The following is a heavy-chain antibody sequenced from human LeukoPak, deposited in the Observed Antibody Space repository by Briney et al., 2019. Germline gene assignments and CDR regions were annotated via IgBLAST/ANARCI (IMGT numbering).Heavy chain of an antibody. V-gene: IGHV3-7*01. Sequence: GGSLRLSCAASGFTFSSYWMSWVRQAPGKGLEWVANIKQDGSEKYYVDSVRGRFTISRDNAKNSLYLQMNSLRAEDTAVYYCARARSGSYFDYWGQGTLVTVSS. CDR2: IKQDGSEK. CDR1: GFTFSSYW. CDR3: ARARSGSYFDY. D-gene: IGHD1-26*01. J-gene: IGHJ4*02.